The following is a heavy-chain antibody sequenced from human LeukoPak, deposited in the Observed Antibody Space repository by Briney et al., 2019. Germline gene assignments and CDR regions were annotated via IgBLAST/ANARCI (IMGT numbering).Heavy chain of an antibody. CDR1: GFTFSSYS. J-gene: IGHJ4*02. D-gene: IGHD1-26*01. V-gene: IGHV3-21*04. Sequence: TGGSLRLSCAASGFTFSSYSMNWVRQAPGKGLEWVSSISSSSSYIYYADSVKGRFTISRDDAKSSLYLQMNSLRAEDTALYFCARSTILNAFDSWGQGILVTVSS. CDR2: ISSSSSYI. CDR3: ARSTILNAFDS.